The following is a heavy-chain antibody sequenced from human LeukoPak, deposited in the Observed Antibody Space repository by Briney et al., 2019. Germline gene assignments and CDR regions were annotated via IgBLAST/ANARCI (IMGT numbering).Heavy chain of an antibody. CDR3: ARDSLVFEESGGVDY. D-gene: IGHD2-15*01. Sequence: PGGSLRLSCAASGFTFSSYAMHWVRQAPGKGLEWVALIWYDGSNKYFADSVKGRFTISRDNSKNTVYLQMNSLRAEDTAVYYCARDSLVFEESGGVDYWGQGTLVTVSS. CDR1: GFTFSSYA. CDR2: IWYDGSNK. J-gene: IGHJ4*02. V-gene: IGHV3-33*01.